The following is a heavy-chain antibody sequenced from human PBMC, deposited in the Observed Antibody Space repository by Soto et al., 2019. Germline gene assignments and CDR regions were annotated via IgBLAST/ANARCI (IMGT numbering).Heavy chain of an antibody. CDR2: TTKTGSTS. CDR1: GFTFIDYF. CDR3: AREMSGHYFTFDL. V-gene: IGHV3-11*01. D-gene: IGHD1-26*01. Sequence: QVQLVESGGDWVKPGGSLRLSGAASGFTFIDYFMIWILQSPGKGLECVSYTTKTGSTSNHADYVKGRVTISRDNAKNSLSLQMNSLRAEDTAISYCAREMSGHYFTFDLWGRGTMVTVSS. J-gene: IGHJ3*01.